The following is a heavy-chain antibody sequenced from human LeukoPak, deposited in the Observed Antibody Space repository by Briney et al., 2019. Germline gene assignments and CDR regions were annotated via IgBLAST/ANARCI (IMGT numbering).Heavy chain of an antibody. CDR2: INPNSGGT. CDR1: RYTFIGSY. D-gene: IGHD5-12*01. CDR3: ARGGYDYYFDY. V-gene: IGHV1-2*02. J-gene: IGHJ4*02. Sequence: ASVKVSCRASRYTFIGSYMHSLRQAPGQGLEWMGWINPNSGGTSYPQRFQGRVTMTRDTSITTAYMELTSLRSDDTAVYYCARGGYDYYFDYWGQGTLVTVSS.